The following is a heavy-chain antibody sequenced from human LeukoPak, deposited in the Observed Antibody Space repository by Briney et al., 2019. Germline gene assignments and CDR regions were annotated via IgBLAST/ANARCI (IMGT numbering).Heavy chain of an antibody. Sequence: SETLSPTCTVPGSSIRSYYWSWIRQPPGKGLEWIGHIYYSGSTNYNPSLKSRVTISVDTSKNQSALKLSSVTAADTAVDYCARGSGLRIAVAAFDYWGQGTLVTVSS. CDR3: ARGSGLRIAVAAFDY. D-gene: IGHD6-19*01. V-gene: IGHV4-59*08. CDR1: GSSIRSYY. J-gene: IGHJ4*02. CDR2: IYYSGST.